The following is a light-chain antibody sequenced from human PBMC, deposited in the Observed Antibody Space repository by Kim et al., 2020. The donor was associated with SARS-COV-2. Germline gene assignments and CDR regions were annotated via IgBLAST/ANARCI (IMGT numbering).Light chain of an antibody. CDR1: QSVSNF. Sequence: LSPGETAILSCRASQSVSNFLAWYQQKTGQAPRLLIYDASNRAPGIPARFSGSGSGTDFTLTISSLEPEDFAVYYCQQRTNWPPFTFGQGTKLEI. CDR2: DAS. CDR3: QQRTNWPPFT. J-gene: IGKJ2*01. V-gene: IGKV3-11*01.